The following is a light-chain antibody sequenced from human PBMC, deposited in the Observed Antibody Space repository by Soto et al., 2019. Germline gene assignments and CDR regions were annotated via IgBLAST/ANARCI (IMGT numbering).Light chain of an antibody. CDR2: DTS. J-gene: IGKJ3*01. V-gene: IGKV3-20*01. Sequence: EIVLTQSPGTLSLSPGERATLSCRTSQSVSSNYLAWYQQKPGQAPRLLIYDTSTRANGIPDRFSGSGSGTDFTLTFSRLEPEDFAVYYCQQSGSSLFTFGPGTKVDIK. CDR3: QQSGSSLFT. CDR1: QSVSSNY.